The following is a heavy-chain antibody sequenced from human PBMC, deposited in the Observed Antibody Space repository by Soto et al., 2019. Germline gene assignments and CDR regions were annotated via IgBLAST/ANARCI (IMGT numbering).Heavy chain of an antibody. D-gene: IGHD4-17*01. J-gene: IGHJ3*02. CDR2: IYWDDDK. V-gene: IGHV2-5*02. CDR3: AHYGDYRTAFDI. Sequence: QITLKESGPTLVKPTQTLTLTCTFSGFSLSTSGVGVGWIRQPPGKALEWLALIYWDDDKRYSPSLKSRLTITKDTAKNQVVLTMTNMDPVDTATYYCAHYGDYRTAFDICGQGTMVTVSS. CDR1: GFSLSTSGVG.